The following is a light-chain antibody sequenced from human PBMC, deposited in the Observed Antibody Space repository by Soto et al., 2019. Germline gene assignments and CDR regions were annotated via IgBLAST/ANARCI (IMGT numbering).Light chain of an antibody. CDR3: QQYNKWPPLT. V-gene: IGKV3-15*01. CDR2: GAS. CDR1: RSVSTT. Sequence: EMVMTQCPYTLSLSPGETATLSYSAGRSVSTTSVAWYHHKPGKAPRLLIYGASSRATGVPDRFSGSGSGTDFTLTISSLQSEDFAVYYCQQYNKWPPLTFGQGTRLEIK. J-gene: IGKJ5*01.